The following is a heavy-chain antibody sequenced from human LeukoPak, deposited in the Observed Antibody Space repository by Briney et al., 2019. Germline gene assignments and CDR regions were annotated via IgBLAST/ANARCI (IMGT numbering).Heavy chain of an antibody. D-gene: IGHD6-6*01. V-gene: IGHV3-7*01. Sequence: GGSLRLSCAASGFTFSSYWMSWVRQAPGTVQERVANIKQDGSEKYYVDSVKGRFTISRDNAKNSLYLQMNSLRAEDTAVYYCARVTGREGARLLDYWGQGTLVTVSS. CDR2: IKQDGSEK. CDR3: ARVTGREGARLLDY. J-gene: IGHJ4*02. CDR1: GFTFSSYW.